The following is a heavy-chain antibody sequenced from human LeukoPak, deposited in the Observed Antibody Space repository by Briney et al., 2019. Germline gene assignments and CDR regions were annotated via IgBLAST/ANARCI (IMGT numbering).Heavy chain of an antibody. Sequence: GRSLRLSCAASGFNFSSYGMHWVRQAPGKGLEWVAVIWYDGSNKYYADSVKGRFTISRDNSKNTLYLQMNSLRAEDTAAYYCARNQDYGVYNSVGAFDIWGQGTMVTVSS. V-gene: IGHV3-33*01. CDR2: IWYDGSNK. CDR3: ARNQDYGVYNSVGAFDI. CDR1: GFNFSSYG. J-gene: IGHJ3*02. D-gene: IGHD4-17*01.